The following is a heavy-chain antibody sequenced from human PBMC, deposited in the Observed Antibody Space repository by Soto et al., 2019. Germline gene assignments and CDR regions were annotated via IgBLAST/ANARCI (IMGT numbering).Heavy chain of an antibody. D-gene: IGHD5-12*01. CDR2: VSNSGITT. J-gene: IGHJ4*02. V-gene: IGHV3-23*01. Sequence: GGSLRLSCATSGFTFSNSAMNWVRQAPGKGLEWVSGVSNSGITTDYADSVKGRFTISRDISNNTLYLQMNSMRVEDTAVYYCAKDSPNRGSPAITDYWGQGTLVTVSS. CDR1: GFTFSNSA. CDR3: AKDSPNRGSPAITDY.